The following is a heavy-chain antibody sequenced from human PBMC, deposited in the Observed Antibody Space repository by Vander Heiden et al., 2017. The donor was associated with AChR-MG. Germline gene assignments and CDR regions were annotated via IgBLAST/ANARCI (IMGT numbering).Heavy chain of an antibody. J-gene: IGHJ4*02. V-gene: IGHV1-69*04. CDR2: IIPILGIA. CDR3: ARGMGRDGYNNLDY. Sequence: QVQLVQSGAEVKKPGSSVTVSCKPSGGPFSSDAISWVRQAPGQGLEWMGRIIPILGIANYAQKFQGRVTITADKSTSTAYMELSSLRSEDTAVYYCARGMGRDGYNNLDYWGQGTLVTVSS. D-gene: IGHD4-4*01. CDR1: GGPFSSDA.